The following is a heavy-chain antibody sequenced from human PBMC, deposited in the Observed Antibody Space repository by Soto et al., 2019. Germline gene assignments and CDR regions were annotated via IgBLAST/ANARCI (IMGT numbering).Heavy chain of an antibody. CDR3: ARAGSSTGYYTYSGFDV. V-gene: IGHV4-31*01. CDR1: GVPITTGGYY. D-gene: IGHD2-2*02. J-gene: IGHJ6*02. Sequence: PSETLSLTCNVSGVPITTGGYYWSWIRQHPGKGLEWMGYIYHTGRTYYNPSLKSQSTISIDTSKNQFSLTLSSVTGADTAMYYCARAGSSTGYYTYSGFDVWGQGTSVTVSS. CDR2: IYHTGRT.